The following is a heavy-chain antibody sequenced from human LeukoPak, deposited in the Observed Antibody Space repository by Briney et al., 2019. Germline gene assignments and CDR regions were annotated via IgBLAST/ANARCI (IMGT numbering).Heavy chain of an antibody. V-gene: IGHV3-74*01. CDR2: INSDGSST. CDR1: GFTFSSYW. CDR3: ARGPTIFAFDY. J-gene: IGHJ4*02. Sequence: GGSLRLSCAASGFTFSSYWMHWVRQAPGKGLVWVSRINSDGSSTSYADSMKGRFTISRDNAKNTLYLQMNSLRAEDTAVYYCARGPTIFAFDYWGQGTLVTVSS. D-gene: IGHD3-3*01.